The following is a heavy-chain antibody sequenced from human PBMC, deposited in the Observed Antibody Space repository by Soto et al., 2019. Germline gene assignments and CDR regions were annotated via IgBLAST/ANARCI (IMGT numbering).Heavy chain of an antibody. Sequence: SETLSLTCAVYGGSFSGYYWSWIRQPPGKGLEWIGEINHSGSTNYNPSLKSRVTISVDTSKNQFSLKLSSVTAADTAVYYCARVVFSSTSAGDYWGQGTLVTVSS. D-gene: IGHD2-2*01. CDR2: INHSGST. CDR1: GGSFSGYY. CDR3: ARVVFSSTSAGDY. J-gene: IGHJ4*02. V-gene: IGHV4-34*01.